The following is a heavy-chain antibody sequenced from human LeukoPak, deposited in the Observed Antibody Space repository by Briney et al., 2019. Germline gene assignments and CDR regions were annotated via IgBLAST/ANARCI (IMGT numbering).Heavy chain of an antibody. CDR3: ANALGAHYFDS. V-gene: IGHV3-7*05. D-gene: IGHD1-26*01. Sequence: GGTLRLSCAASGFTFSTHWMIWVRPAPGKGRWWVANVKQDGSEKYYVDSVKGRFIISRDNAKNSLYLQMNSLRAEDTAVYYCANALGAHYFDSWGQGTLVTVSS. CDR2: VKQDGSEK. J-gene: IGHJ4*02. CDR1: GFTFSTHW.